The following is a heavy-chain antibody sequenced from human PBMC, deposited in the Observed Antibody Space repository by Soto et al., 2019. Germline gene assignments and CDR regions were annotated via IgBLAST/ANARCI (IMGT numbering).Heavy chain of an antibody. CDR1: GGTFSGYT. CDR2: IIPILGIA. CDR3: ARDVVPAALGYYFDY. Sequence: QVQLVQSGAEVKKPGSSVKVSCKASGGTFSGYTISWVRQAPEQGLEWMGRIIPILGIANYAQKFQGRVTITADKSTSTAYMELSSLRSEDTAVYYCARDVVPAALGYYFDYWGQGTLVTVSS. J-gene: IGHJ4*02. D-gene: IGHD2-2*01. V-gene: IGHV1-69*08.